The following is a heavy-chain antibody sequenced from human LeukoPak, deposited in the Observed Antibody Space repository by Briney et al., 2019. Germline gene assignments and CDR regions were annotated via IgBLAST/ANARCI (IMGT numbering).Heavy chain of an antibody. J-gene: IGHJ4*02. CDR1: GFTVSSNY. D-gene: IGHD3-22*01. CDR2: IYSGGST. CDR3: AKDRYYYDSSGYLTLIFDY. V-gene: IGHV3-66*01. Sequence: GGSLRLSCAASGFTVSSNYMSWVRQAPGKGLEWVSLIYSGGSTYYADSVKGRFAISRDNSKNTLYLQMNSLRAEDTAVYYCAKDRYYYDSSGYLTLIFDYWGQGTLVTVSS.